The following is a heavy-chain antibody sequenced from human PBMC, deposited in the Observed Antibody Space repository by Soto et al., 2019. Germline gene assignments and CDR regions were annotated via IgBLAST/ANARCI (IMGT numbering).Heavy chain of an antibody. J-gene: IGHJ4*02. CDR3: AKRTSPSTLAY. D-gene: IGHD6-6*01. CDR2: ISGSDDST. CDR1: GFTFSSYA. Sequence: EVQLLESGGGLVQPGESLRLSCAASGFTFSSYAMSWVRQAPGKGLAWVSVISGSDDSTYDAASVKGRSTISRDNSTNPLYLQTNSLRTQDTAVYFCAKRTSPSTLAYSGQGTLVTVSS. V-gene: IGHV3-23*01.